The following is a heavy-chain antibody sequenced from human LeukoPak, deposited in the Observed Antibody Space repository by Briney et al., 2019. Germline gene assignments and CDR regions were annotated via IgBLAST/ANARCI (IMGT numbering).Heavy chain of an antibody. CDR1: GDTFTDTY. J-gene: IGHJ4*02. D-gene: IGHD1-26*01. V-gene: IGHV5-51*01. CDR2: IYHDGSNP. CDR3: AGFLHGSSLDY. Sequence: RGESLKISCKGSGDTFTDTYIAWVRQVGGKGLEWMGIIYHDGSNPRYSSSFAGQVTNSVDHSIRTAYLPWTNLKTSDTAMYSCAGFLHGSSLDYWGQGALVTVSS.